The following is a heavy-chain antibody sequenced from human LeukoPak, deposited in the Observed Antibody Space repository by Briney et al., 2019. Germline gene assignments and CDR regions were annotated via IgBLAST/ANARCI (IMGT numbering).Heavy chain of an antibody. CDR2: ISGSGTIT. J-gene: IGHJ4*02. Sequence: GGSLRLSCAASGFTFSSYGMHWVRQAPGKGLEWVSTISGSGTITYYSDSVKGRFTISRDDSKNALYLQMNSLRSEDTALYYCAYLGLSSDWNDVPGPQIDYWGQGTLVTVSS. CDR3: AYLGLSSDWNDVPGPQIDY. V-gene: IGHV3-23*01. CDR1: GFTFSSYG. D-gene: IGHD1-1*01.